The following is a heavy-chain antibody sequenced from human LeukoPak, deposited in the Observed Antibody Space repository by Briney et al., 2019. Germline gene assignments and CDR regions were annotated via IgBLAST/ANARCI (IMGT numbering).Heavy chain of an antibody. CDR2: IWFDGSNQ. J-gene: IGHJ4*02. CDR3: TRARGTIEKTYGDY. Sequence: GRSLRLSCAASGFTFSSHGMHWVRQAPGKGLERVAVIWFDGSNQYYADSVRGRFTISRDNSKNTLSLQMSSLRAEDTAVYYCTRARGTIEKTYGDYWGQGTLVTVSS. CDR1: GFTFSSHG. D-gene: IGHD3-10*01. V-gene: IGHV3-33*01.